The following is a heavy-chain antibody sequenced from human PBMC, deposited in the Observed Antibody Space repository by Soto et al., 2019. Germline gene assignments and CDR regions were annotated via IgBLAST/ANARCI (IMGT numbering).Heavy chain of an antibody. Sequence: SVKVSCKASGGTFSSYAISWVRQAPGQGLEWMGGIIPIFGTANYAQKFQGRVTITADESTSTAYMELSSLRSEDTAVYYCASGVSSWYWFDPWGQGTLVTVSS. CDR2: IIPIFGTA. CDR3: ASGVSSWYWFDP. D-gene: IGHD6-13*01. J-gene: IGHJ5*02. CDR1: GGTFSSYA. V-gene: IGHV1-69*13.